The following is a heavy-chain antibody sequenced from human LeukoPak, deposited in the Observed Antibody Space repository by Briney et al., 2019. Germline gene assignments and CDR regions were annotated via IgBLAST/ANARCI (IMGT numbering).Heavy chain of an antibody. CDR2: ISYTGST. CDR3: ARGSIVVLIGADHYFDY. CDR1: DGSISSSSYY. D-gene: IGHD2-15*01. Sequence: PSETLSLACTVFDGSISSSSYYWGWIRQPPGKGLEWIGSISYTGSTYYNPSLKSRVTISADTSKNQFSLKVTSVTAADTAVYYCARGSIVVLIGADHYFDYWGQGTLVTVSS. J-gene: IGHJ4*02. V-gene: IGHV4-39*07.